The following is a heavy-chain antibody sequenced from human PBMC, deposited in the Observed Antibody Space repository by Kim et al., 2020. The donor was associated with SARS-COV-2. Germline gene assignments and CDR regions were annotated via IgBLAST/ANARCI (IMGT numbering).Heavy chain of an antibody. D-gene: IGHD3-10*01. CDR1: GFTFSSYS. CDR2: ISYDGSNK. Sequence: GGSLRLSCAASGFTFSSYSMHWVRQAPGKGLEWVAVISYDGSNKYYADSVKGRFTISRDNSKNTLYLQMNSLRAEDTAVYYCAKESGSGCYYAWTYYYYGMDVWGQGTTVPVSS. J-gene: IGHJ6*02. CDR3: AKESGSGCYYAWTYYYYGMDV. V-gene: IGHV3-30*18.